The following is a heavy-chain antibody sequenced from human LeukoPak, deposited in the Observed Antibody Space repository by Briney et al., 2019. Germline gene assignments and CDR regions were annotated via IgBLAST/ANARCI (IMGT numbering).Heavy chain of an antibody. D-gene: IGHD3-10*01. Sequence: GGSLRLSCAASGFTFSSYEMNWVRQAPGKGLEWVSSISSSSSYIYYADSVKGRFTISRDNAKNSLYLQMNSLRAEDTAVYYCARGGMLWFGELLSNGFDYWGQGTLVTVSS. V-gene: IGHV3-21*01. CDR2: ISSSSSYI. J-gene: IGHJ4*02. CDR3: ARGGMLWFGELLSNGFDY. CDR1: GFTFSSYE.